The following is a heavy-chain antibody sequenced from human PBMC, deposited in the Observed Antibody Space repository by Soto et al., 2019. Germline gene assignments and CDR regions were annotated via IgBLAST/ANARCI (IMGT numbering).Heavy chain of an antibody. CDR1: GFTFGSYW. CDR2: IKQDGSEK. CDR3: VWDRGSY. Sequence: EVQLVESGGGLVQPGGSLRLSCAASGFTFGSYWMSWVRQAPGKGLEWVANIKQDGSEKYYVDSVKGRFTISRDNAKNSLYLQMNSLRAEDTAVYYCVWDRGSYWGQGTLVTVSS. D-gene: IGHD3-10*01. V-gene: IGHV3-7*01. J-gene: IGHJ4*02.